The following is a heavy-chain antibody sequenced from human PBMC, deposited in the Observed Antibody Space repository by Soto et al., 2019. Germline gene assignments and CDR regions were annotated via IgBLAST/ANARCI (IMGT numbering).Heavy chain of an antibody. CDR2: INAGNGNT. CDR3: ARDQSGSYQDY. J-gene: IGHJ4*02. CDR1: GYTFTTYA. V-gene: IGHV1-3*01. Sequence: ASVKVSCKASGYTFTTYAIHWVRQAPGQRLEWMGWINAGNGNTKYSQKFQARVTITRDTSASTAYMELSSLRSEDTAVYYCARDQSGSYQDYWGQGTLVTVS. D-gene: IGHD1-26*01.